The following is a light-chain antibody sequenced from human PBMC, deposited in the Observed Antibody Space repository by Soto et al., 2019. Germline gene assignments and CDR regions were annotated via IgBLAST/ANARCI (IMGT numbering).Light chain of an antibody. CDR1: QGISSY. CDR3: QQSYSTPLT. CDR2: AAS. J-gene: IGKJ4*01. Sequence: IQLTQSPSSLSASVGDRVTITCRASQGISSYLAWYQQKPGKAPKLLIYAASSLQSGVPSRFSGSGSGTDFTLTISSLQPEEFATYYCQQSYSTPLTFGGGTKVDIK. V-gene: IGKV1-39*01.